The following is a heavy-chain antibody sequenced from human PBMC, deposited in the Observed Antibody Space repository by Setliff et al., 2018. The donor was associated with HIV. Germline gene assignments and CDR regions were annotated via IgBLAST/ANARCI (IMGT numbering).Heavy chain of an antibody. V-gene: IGHV4-59*11. CDR3: ASGSYWTYYFDL. CDR1: GGSISSHY. D-gene: IGHD1-26*01. CDR2: IYNSGST. Sequence: SETLSLTCTVSGGSISSHYWSWIRQPPGKGLEWIGYIYNSGSTNYNPSLKSQVNISVDTSKNQFSLKPRSVSAADTAVYYCASGSYWTYYFDLWGQGILVTVSS. J-gene: IGHJ4*02.